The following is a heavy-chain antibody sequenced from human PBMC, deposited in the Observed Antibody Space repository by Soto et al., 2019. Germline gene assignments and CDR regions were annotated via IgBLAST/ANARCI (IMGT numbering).Heavy chain of an antibody. D-gene: IGHD2-21*02. CDR2: INPSGGST. V-gene: IGHV1-46*01. Sequence: ASVKVSCKASGYTFTSYYMHWVRQAHGQGLEWMGIINPSGGSTSYAQKFQGRVTMTRDTSTSTVYMELSSLRSEDTAVYYCARGYCGGDCYPHDAFDIWGQGTMVTVSS. J-gene: IGHJ3*02. CDR1: GYTFTSYY. CDR3: ARGYCGGDCYPHDAFDI.